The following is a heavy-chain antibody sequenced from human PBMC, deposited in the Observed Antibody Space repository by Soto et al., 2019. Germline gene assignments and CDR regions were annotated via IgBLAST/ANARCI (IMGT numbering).Heavy chain of an antibody. CDR1: GYTFTTYD. CDR2: MNPNSGNT. CDR3: ARGQYFSDSSGYDDY. Sequence: ASVKVSCKASGYTFTTYDIHWVRQAAGQGLVWMGWMNPNSGNTGNSQKFQDRVTMTRDTSISTAYMELSDLRSEYTAVYYCARGQYFSDSSGYDDYWGPGTQVTVSS. J-gene: IGHJ4*01. D-gene: IGHD3-22*01. V-gene: IGHV1-8*02.